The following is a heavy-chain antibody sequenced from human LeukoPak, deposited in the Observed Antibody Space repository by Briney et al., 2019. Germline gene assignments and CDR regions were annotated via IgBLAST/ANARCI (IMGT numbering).Heavy chain of an antibody. Sequence: PGGSLRLSCAASGFSFGSFEMNWVRQAPGKGLEWVSYISSSGSTIDYADSVKGRFTISRDNAKNSLYLQMNSLRAEDTAVYYCARDPDDYPGVAFDIWGQGTMVTVSS. D-gene: IGHD4-11*01. CDR2: ISSSGSTI. V-gene: IGHV3-48*03. J-gene: IGHJ3*02. CDR3: ARDPDDYPGVAFDI. CDR1: GFSFGSFE.